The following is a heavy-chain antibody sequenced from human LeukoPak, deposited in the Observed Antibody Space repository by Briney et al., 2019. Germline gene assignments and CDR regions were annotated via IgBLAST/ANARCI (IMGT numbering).Heavy chain of an antibody. CDR3: ARMLQQLVLPGDYYYGMDA. J-gene: IGHJ6*02. D-gene: IGHD6-13*01. CDR2: TIPIFGKA. Sequence: SVQVSCKASGGTLRSYAISWVGQAPGQGVEWMGWTIPIFGKAQYAQKFQGRVTITADKSTSTAYMELSRLRSEDTAVYYCARMLQQLVLPGDYYYGMDAWGQGTTVTVSS. V-gene: IGHV1-69*06. CDR1: GGTLRSYA.